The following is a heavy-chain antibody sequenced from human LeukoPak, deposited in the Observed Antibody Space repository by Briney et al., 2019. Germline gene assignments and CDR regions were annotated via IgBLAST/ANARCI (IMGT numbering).Heavy chain of an antibody. CDR1: GFTFNSHA. CDR3: ARDNYDILTGYPYYDY. V-gene: IGHV3-23*01. Sequence: GGSLRLSCAVSGFTFNSHAMCWVRQAPGKGLEWVSSIDISGGSTYYADSVKGRFTISRDNAKNSLYLQMNSLRAEDTAVYYCARDNYDILTGYPYYDYWGQGTLVTVSS. CDR2: IDISGGST. D-gene: IGHD3-9*01. J-gene: IGHJ4*02.